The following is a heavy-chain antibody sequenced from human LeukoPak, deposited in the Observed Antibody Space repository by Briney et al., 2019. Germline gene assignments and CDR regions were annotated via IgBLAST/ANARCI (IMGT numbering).Heavy chain of an antibody. CDR3: ARTEYGGYSLDY. D-gene: IGHD4/OR15-4a*01. J-gene: IGHJ4*02. V-gene: IGHV3-21*01. Sequence: GGSLRLSCAASGFTFSSYSMNWVRQAPGKGLEWVSSISSSSSYIYYADSVKGRFTISRDNAKNSLYLQMNNLRAEDTAVYYCARTEYGGYSLDYWGQGTLVTVSS. CDR2: ISSSSSYI. CDR1: GFTFSSYS.